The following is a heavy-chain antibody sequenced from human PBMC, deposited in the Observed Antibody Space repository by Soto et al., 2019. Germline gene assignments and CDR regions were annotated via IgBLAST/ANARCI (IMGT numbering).Heavy chain of an antibody. CDR3: AREGLVLVPTTVNSDYYYYAMDV. CDR1: GGTFSSYT. Sequence: SVKVSCKASGGTFSSYTISWVRQAPGQGLEWMGRIIPILGIANYAQKFQGRATITADKSTTTAYMELSSLRSEDTAVYYCAREGLVLVPTTVNSDYYYYAMDVWGQGTTVTVSS. V-gene: IGHV1-69*04. J-gene: IGHJ6*02. D-gene: IGHD2-2*01. CDR2: IIPILGIA.